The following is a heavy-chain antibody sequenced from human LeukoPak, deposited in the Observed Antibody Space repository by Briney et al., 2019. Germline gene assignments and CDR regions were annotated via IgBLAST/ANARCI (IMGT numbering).Heavy chain of an antibody. Sequence: GASVKVSCKVSGYTLTELSMHWVRQAPGKGLEWMGGFDPEDGETIYAQKFQGRVTMTEDTSTDTAYMELSSLRSEDTAVYYCATDRTYYDILTGYTKYYFDYWGQGTLVTVSS. J-gene: IGHJ4*02. V-gene: IGHV1-24*01. D-gene: IGHD3-9*01. CDR2: FDPEDGET. CDR3: ATDRTYYDILTGYTKYYFDY. CDR1: GYTLTELS.